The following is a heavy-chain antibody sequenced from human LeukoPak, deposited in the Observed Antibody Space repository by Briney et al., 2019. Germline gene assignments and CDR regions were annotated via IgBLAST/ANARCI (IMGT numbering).Heavy chain of an antibody. CDR1: GGSIGSSTHY. J-gene: IGHJ4*02. CDR3: VRQTYGSGSYYNLDC. D-gene: IGHD3-10*01. Sequence: SETLSLTCTVSGGSIGSSTHYWGWIRQPPGKGLEWIGTIYYSGSTYYNPSLKSRATISVDTSKNQFSLKLGSVTAADTAVYYCVRQTYGSGSYYNLDCWGQGTLVTVSS. V-gene: IGHV4-39*01. CDR2: IYYSGST.